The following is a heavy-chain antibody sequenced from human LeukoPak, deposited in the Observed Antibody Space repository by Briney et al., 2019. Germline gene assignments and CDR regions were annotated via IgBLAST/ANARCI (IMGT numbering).Heavy chain of an antibody. CDR1: GGSISSYY. J-gene: IGHJ3*02. CDR3: ARDRGYCSSTSCYNDAFGI. Sequence: SETLSLTCTVSGGSISSYYWSWIRQPAGKGLEWIWRIYTSGSTNYNPSLKSRVTMSVDTSKNQFSLKLSSVTAADTAVYYCARDRGYCSSTSCYNDAFGIWGQGTMVTVSS. V-gene: IGHV4-4*07. D-gene: IGHD2-2*02. CDR2: IYTSGST.